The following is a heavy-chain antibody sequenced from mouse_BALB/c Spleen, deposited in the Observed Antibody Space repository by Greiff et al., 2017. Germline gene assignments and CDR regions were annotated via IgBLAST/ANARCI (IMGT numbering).Heavy chain of an antibody. CDR2: ISSGSSTI. V-gene: IGHV5-17*02. J-gene: IGHJ2*01. D-gene: IGHD2-1*01. Sequence: DVHLVESGGGLVQPGGSRKLSCAASGFTFTSFGMHWVRQAPEKGLEWVAYISSGSSTIYYADTVKGRFTISRDNPKNTLCLQMTSLRSEDTAMYYCARSYGNIDYWGQGTTLTVSS. CDR1: GFTFTSFG. CDR3: ARSYGNIDY.